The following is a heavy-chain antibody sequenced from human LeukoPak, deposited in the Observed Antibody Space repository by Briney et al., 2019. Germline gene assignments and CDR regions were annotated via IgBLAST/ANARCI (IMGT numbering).Heavy chain of an antibody. Sequence: GGSLRLSCAASGFTFSSYAMHWVRQAPGKGLEWVAVISYDGSNKYYADSVKGRFTISRDNSKNTLYLQMNSLRIEDTAVYYCAKKAPGNWVPLDSWGQGTLVTVSS. CDR2: ISYDGSNK. D-gene: IGHD1-1*01. J-gene: IGHJ4*02. CDR3: AKKAPGNWVPLDS. CDR1: GFTFSSYA. V-gene: IGHV3-30-3*02.